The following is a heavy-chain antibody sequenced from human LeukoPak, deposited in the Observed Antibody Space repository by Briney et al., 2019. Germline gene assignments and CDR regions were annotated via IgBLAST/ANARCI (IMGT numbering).Heavy chain of an antibody. J-gene: IGHJ4*02. CDR2: IYYSGST. CDR1: GGSISSYY. CDR3: AGETGTTRFDY. D-gene: IGHD1-7*01. Sequence: SETLSLTCTVSGGSISSYYWSWIRQPPGKGLEWIGYIYYSGSTNYNPSLKSRVTISVDTSKNQFSLKLSSVTAADTAVYYYAGETGTTRFDYWGQGTLVTVSS. V-gene: IGHV4-59*01.